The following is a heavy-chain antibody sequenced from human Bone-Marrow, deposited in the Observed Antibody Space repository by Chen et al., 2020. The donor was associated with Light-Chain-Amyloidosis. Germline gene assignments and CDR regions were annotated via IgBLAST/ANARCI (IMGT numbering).Heavy chain of an antibody. CDR2: ISYDGSNK. V-gene: IGHV3-30*18. J-gene: IGHJ4*02. CDR1: GFTFSSYG. D-gene: IGHD2-2*01. Sequence: QVQLVESGGGVVQPGRSLRLSCAASGFTFSSYGMHWVRQAPGKGLEWVAVISYDGSNKYYADSVKGRFTISRDNSKNTLYLQMNSLRAEDTAVYYCAKGFSTDCWGQGTLVTVSS. CDR3: AKGFSTDC.